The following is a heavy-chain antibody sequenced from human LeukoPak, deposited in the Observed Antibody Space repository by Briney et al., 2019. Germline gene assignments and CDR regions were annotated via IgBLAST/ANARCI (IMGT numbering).Heavy chain of an antibody. Sequence: GASVKVSCKASGYTFTGYYMHWVRQAPGQGLEWMGWISAYNGNTNYAQKLQGRVTMTTDTSTRTAYMELRSLRSDDTAVYYCARGLEWLTRRHTWFDPWGQGTLVTVSS. D-gene: IGHD3-3*01. J-gene: IGHJ5*02. V-gene: IGHV1-18*04. CDR3: ARGLEWLTRRHTWFDP. CDR1: GYTFTGYY. CDR2: ISAYNGNT.